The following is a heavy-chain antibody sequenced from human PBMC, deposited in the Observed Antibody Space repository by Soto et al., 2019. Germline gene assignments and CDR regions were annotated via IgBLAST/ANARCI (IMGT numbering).Heavy chain of an antibody. CDR1: GDSVSSNSAA. CDR3: AREVAARYYYYYGMDV. CDR2: TYYRSKWYN. Sequence: PSQTLSLTCVISGDSVSSNSAAWNWIRQSPSRGLEWRGRTYYRSKWYNDYAVSVKSRITVNPDTSKNQFSLQLNSVTPEDTAVYYCAREVAARYYYYYGMDVWGQGTTVTVSS. D-gene: IGHD6-6*01. J-gene: IGHJ6*02. V-gene: IGHV6-1*01.